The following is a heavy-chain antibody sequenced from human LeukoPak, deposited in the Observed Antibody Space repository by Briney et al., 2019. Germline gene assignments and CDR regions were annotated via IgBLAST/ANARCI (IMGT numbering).Heavy chain of an antibody. CDR2: INHSGST. Sequence: SETLSLTCAVYGGSFSGYYWSWIRQPPGKGLEWIGEINHSGSTNYNPSLKSRVTISVDTSKNQFSLKLSSVTAADTAVYYCARIVLYCSSTSCSYYFDYWGQGTLVTVSS. V-gene: IGHV4-34*01. J-gene: IGHJ4*02. D-gene: IGHD2-2*01. CDR1: GGSFSGYY. CDR3: ARIVLYCSSTSCSYYFDY.